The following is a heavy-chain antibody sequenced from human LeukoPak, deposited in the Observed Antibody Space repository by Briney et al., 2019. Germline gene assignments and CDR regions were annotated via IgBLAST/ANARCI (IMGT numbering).Heavy chain of an antibody. CDR3: ARGITMFGVVITYFDY. Sequence: ASVKVSCKASGYTFTSYYMHWVRQAPGQGLEWMGIINPSGGSTSYAQKFQGRVTMTRDTSTSTVYMELSSLRSEDTAVYYCARGITMFGVVITYFDYWGQGTLVTVSS. CDR1: GYTFTSYY. CDR2: INPSGGST. J-gene: IGHJ4*02. V-gene: IGHV1-46*01. D-gene: IGHD3-3*01.